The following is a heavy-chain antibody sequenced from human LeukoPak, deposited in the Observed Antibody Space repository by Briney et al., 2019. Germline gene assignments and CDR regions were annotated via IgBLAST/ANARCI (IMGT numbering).Heavy chain of an antibody. V-gene: IGHV2-5*02. Sequence: SGPTLVNPTQTLTLTSTFSGFSLSSSGVGVGWIRQPPGKALEWLALIYWDDDKYYSPSLKSRLTITKDTSNNHVLLTMTNMERCDTAAYYCAHFTTATNSGYPLFDSWGQGTLVTVSS. CDR2: IYWDDDK. D-gene: IGHD5-12*01. CDR1: GFSLSSSGVG. CDR3: AHFTTATNSGYPLFDS. J-gene: IGHJ4*02.